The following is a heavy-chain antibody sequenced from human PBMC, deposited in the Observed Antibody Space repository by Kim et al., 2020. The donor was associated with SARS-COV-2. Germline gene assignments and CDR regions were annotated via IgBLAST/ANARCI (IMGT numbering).Heavy chain of an antibody. J-gene: IGHJ4*02. CDR1: GESTTRGGYY. D-gene: IGHD3-22*01. CDR2: IFYTGST. V-gene: IGHV4-31*03. CDR3: ASYYDSSGVFDY. Sequence: SETLSLTCTVSGESTTRGGYYWGWVRQQPVKGLEWIGYIFYTGSTFYNPSLKSRVSISVDPSENQFSLKLSSVTAADTAVYYCASYYDSSGVFDYWGQGT.